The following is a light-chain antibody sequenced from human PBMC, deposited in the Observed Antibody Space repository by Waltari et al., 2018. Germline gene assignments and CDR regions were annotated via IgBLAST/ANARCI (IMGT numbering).Light chain of an antibody. Sequence: EIVLTQSPDFQSVTPKEKVIITCRASQSIGINLHWYQQRPDQSPKLLFKFASQSISGVPSRFSGSGSGTEFALTIDGLEAEDAAAYYCHQSSALPYTFGQGTKLEIK. CDR1: QSIGIN. J-gene: IGKJ2*01. V-gene: IGKV6D-21*02. CDR2: FAS. CDR3: HQSSALPYT.